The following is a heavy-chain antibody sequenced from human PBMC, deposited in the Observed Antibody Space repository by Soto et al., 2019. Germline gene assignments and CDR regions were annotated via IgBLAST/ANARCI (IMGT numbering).Heavy chain of an antibody. CDR3: ARDRLRYNWNDFPYYFYGMDV. Sequence: QVQLVESGGGVVEPGRSLRLSCAASGFTFSSYAMHWVRQAPGKGLEWVAVISYDGSNKYYADSVKGRFTISRDNSTNSVYLQKNSLRAEDTAVYYCARDRLRYNWNDFPYYFYGMDVWGQGTTGTVSS. CDR2: ISYDGSNK. V-gene: IGHV3-30-3*01. D-gene: IGHD1-1*01. J-gene: IGHJ6*02. CDR1: GFTFSSYA.